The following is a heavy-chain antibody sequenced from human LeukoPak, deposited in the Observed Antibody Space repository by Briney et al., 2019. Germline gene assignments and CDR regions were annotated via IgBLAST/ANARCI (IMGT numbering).Heavy chain of an antibody. CDR3: ARAGYRSYYYYYGMDV. CDR2: IYYSGST. Sequence: SETPSLTCTVSGGSISSYYWSWIRQPPGKGLEWIGYIYYSGSTNYNPSLKSRVTISVDTSKNQFSLKLSSVTAADTAVYYCARAGYRSYYYYYGMDVWGQGTTVTVSS. CDR1: GGSISSYY. J-gene: IGHJ6*02. V-gene: IGHV4-59*01. D-gene: IGHD2-15*01.